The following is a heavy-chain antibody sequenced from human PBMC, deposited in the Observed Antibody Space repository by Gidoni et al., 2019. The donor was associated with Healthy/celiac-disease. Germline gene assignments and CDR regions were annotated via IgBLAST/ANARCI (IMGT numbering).Heavy chain of an antibody. D-gene: IGHD6-19*01. V-gene: IGHV3-66*02. J-gene: IGHJ4*02. CDR1: GFTVSSNY. Sequence: EVQLVESGGGWVQPGGSRRLSCAASGFTVSSNYMSWARQAPGKGLEWVSVIYSGGSTYYADSVKGRFTISSDNSKNTLYLQMNSLRAEDTAVYYCARDGYSSGWPPIDYWGQGTLVTVSS. CDR3: ARDGYSSGWPPIDY. CDR2: IYSGGST.